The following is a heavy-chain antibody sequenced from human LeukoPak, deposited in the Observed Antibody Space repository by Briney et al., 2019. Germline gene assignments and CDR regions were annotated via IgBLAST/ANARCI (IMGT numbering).Heavy chain of an antibody. V-gene: IGHV3-30*04. J-gene: IGHJ6*02. CDR1: GFTFSSYA. Sequence: GGSLRLSCAASGFTFSSYAMHWVRQAPGKGLEWVAVISYDGSNKYYADSVKGRFTISRDNSKNTLYLQMNSLRAEDTAVYYCAKEGFIVAAAGAADYYYYGMDVWGQGTTVTVSS. CDR3: AKEGFIVAAAGAADYYYYGMDV. CDR2: ISYDGSNK. D-gene: IGHD6-13*01.